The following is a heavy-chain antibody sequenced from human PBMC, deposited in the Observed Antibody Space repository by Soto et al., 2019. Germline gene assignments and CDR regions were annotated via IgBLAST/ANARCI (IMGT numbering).Heavy chain of an antibody. D-gene: IGHD3-3*01. Sequence: EVQLVESGGGLVQPGGSLRLSCAASGFTVSSNYMSWVRQAPGKGLEWVSVIYSGGSTYYADSVKGRFTISRDNSKNTLYLQMNSLRAEYTAVYYCARFGVVEGAYFDYWGQGTLVTVSS. V-gene: IGHV3-66*01. CDR2: IYSGGST. CDR3: ARFGVVEGAYFDY. CDR1: GFTVSSNY. J-gene: IGHJ4*02.